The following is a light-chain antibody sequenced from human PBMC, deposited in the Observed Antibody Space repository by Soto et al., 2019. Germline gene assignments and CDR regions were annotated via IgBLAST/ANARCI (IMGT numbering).Light chain of an antibody. CDR1: QSVSSN. Sequence: EIVMTQSPATLSVSPGERATLSCRASQSVSSNLAWYQQKPGQAPRLLIYGASTRATGIPARFSGSGSGTEFTLTISSLQSEDFSVYYCQQYNNWPRIPFGQGPRLEIK. V-gene: IGKV3-15*01. CDR3: QQYNNWPRIP. CDR2: GAS. J-gene: IGKJ5*01.